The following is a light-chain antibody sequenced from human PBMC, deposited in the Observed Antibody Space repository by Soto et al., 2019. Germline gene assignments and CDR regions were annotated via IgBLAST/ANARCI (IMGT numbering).Light chain of an antibody. CDR2: GAS. CDR1: QSVSSN. CDR3: QQYNNWHWT. J-gene: IGKJ1*01. V-gene: IGKV3-15*01. Sequence: EIVMTQSPATLSVSPGERATLSCRASQSVSSNLGWYQQKPGQAPRLLIYGASTRATGIPARFSGSGSGTEFTLTISSLQSEDFAVYYCQQYNNWHWTFGQGTKVDI.